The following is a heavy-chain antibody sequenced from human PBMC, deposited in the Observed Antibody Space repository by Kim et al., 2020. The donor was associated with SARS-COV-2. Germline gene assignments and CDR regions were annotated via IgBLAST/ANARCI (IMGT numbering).Heavy chain of an antibody. CDR3: ARGIAAACEHLDY. J-gene: IGHJ4*02. V-gene: IGHV4-59*01. Sequence: SETMSLTCTVSGGSISSYYWSWIRQPPGKGLEWIGYIYYSGSTNYNPSLKSRVTISVDTSKNKFSLKLSSVTAADKAVYYCARGIAAACEHLDYWGQGTL. CDR2: IYYSGST. CDR1: GGSISSYY. D-gene: IGHD6-13*01.